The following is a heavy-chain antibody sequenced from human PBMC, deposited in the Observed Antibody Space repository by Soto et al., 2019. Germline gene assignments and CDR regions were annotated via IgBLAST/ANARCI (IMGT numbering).Heavy chain of an antibody. CDR2: INHSGST. CDR1: GGSFSGYY. D-gene: IGHD3-9*01. V-gene: IGHV4-34*01. CDR3: ARSYYDILTGRQVRYFDY. Sequence: SETLSLTCAVYGGSFSGYYWSWIRQPPGKGLEWIGEINHSGSTNYNPSLKTRVTISVDTSKNQFSLKPSSVTAADTAVYYCARSYYDILTGRQVRYFDYWGRGTL. J-gene: IGHJ4*02.